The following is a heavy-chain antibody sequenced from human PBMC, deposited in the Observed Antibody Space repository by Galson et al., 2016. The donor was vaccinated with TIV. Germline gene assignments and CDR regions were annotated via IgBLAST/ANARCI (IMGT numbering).Heavy chain of an antibody. V-gene: IGHV7-4-1*02. Sequence: SVKVSCKASGYTFRNYAMNWKRQAPGQGFEWMGWINTDTGHPTYAQGFTGRFVFSLDTSVNTAYLEITSLRTEDTAVYYCAREKAGPGYWGQGTLITVSS. CDR3: AREKAGPGY. J-gene: IGHJ4*02. CDR2: INTDTGHP. CDR1: GYTFRNYA. D-gene: IGHD6-19*01.